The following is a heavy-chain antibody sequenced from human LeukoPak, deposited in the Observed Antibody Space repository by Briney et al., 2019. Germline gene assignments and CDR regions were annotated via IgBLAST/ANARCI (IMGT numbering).Heavy chain of an antibody. J-gene: IGHJ6*04. D-gene: IGHD2-2*01. CDR2: IWYDGSNK. Sequence: GRSLRLSCAASGFTFSSYGMHWVRQAPGKGLEWVAVIWYDGSNKYYADSVKGRFTTSRDNSKNTLYLQMNSLRAEDTAVYYCASRVVVPAANMDVWGKGTTVTVSS. CDR3: ASRVVVPAANMDV. V-gene: IGHV3-33*01. CDR1: GFTFSSYG.